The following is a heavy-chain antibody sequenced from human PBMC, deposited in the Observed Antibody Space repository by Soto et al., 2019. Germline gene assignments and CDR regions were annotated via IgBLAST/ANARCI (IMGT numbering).Heavy chain of an antibody. J-gene: IGHJ4*02. CDR1: GFSFAGYA. V-gene: IGHV3-23*01. CDR2: VSGGGAST. CDR3: AKPKPFNVYYGGFDA. Sequence: GGSLRLSCAATGFSFAGYALTWVRQAPGKGLEWLSAVSGGGASTYYADSVRGRFSISRDVSGNMIYLQLNRLTAGDTATYYWAKPKPFNVYYGGFDAWGKGPGFPVP. D-gene: IGHD2-21*01.